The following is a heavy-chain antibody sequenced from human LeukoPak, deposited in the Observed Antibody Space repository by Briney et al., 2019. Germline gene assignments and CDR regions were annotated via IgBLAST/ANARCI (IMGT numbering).Heavy chain of an antibody. CDR3: AKDQRRATLGGYSGYLFDY. V-gene: IGHV3-23*01. CDR2: ISANSGAT. Sequence: PGGSLRLSCAASGFTFSSYPMSWVRQAPGRGLEWVSVISANSGATYYADSVKGRFTISRDNAKNTLYLQMNSLRAEDTAVYYCAKDQRRATLGGYSGYLFDYWGQGTLVTVSS. CDR1: GFTFSSYP. J-gene: IGHJ4*02. D-gene: IGHD5-12*01.